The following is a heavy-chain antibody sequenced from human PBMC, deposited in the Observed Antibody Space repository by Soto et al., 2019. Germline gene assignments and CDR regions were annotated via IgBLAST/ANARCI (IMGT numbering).Heavy chain of an antibody. CDR3: AREYDSTPPAHYYGMDV. D-gene: IGHD2-15*01. Sequence: PGKGLEWIGYIYYSGSTYYNPSLKSRVTISVDTSKSQFSLKLSSVTAADTAVYYCAREYDSTPPAHYYGMDVWGQGTTVTSP. CDR2: IYYSGST. J-gene: IGHJ6*02. V-gene: IGHV4-31*02.